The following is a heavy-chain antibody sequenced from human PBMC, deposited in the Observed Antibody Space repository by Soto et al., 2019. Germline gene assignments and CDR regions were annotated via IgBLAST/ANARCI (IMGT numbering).Heavy chain of an antibody. V-gene: IGHV4-59*08. CDR2: IYYSGST. J-gene: IGHJ4*02. Sequence: ETLSLTCTVSGGSISSYYWSWIRQPPGKGLEWIGYIYYSGSTNYNPSLKSRVTISVDTSKNQFSLKLSSVTAADTAVYYCARAPGSGYYLYYFDYWGQGTLVTVSS. D-gene: IGHD3-3*01. CDR1: GGSISSYY. CDR3: ARAPGSGYYLYYFDY.